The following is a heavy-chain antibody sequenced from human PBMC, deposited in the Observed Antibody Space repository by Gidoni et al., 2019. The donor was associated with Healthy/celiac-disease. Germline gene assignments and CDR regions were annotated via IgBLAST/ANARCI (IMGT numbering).Heavy chain of an antibody. CDR1: GGSISRGGYY. V-gene: IGHV4-31*03. J-gene: IGHJ4*02. Sequence: QVQLQESGPGLVKPSQTLSLTCTVSGGSISRGGYYWSWIRQPPGKGLAWIGYIYYSGSTYYNPSLKSRVTISVDTSKNQFSLKLSSVTAADTAVYYCARGLRGYSYGSGDYWGQGTLVTVSS. CDR3: ARGLRGYSYGSGDY. D-gene: IGHD5-18*01. CDR2: IYYSGST.